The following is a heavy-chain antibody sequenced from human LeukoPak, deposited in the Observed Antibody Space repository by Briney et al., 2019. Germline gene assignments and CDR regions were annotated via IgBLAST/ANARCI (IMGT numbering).Heavy chain of an antibody. D-gene: IGHD6-13*01. CDR1: GFTFSSYS. V-gene: IGHV3-21*01. J-gene: IGHJ3*02. Sequence: EGSLRLSCAASGFTFSSYSMNWVRQAPGKGLEWVSSISSSSSYIYYADSVKGRFTISRDNAKNSLYLQMNSLRAEDTAVYYCASLAYSSSWRGDDAFDIWGQGTMVTVSS. CDR2: ISSSSSYI. CDR3: ASLAYSSSWRGDDAFDI.